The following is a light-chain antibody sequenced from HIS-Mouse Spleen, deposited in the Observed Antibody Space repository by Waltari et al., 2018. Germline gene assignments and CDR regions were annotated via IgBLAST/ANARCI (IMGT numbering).Light chain of an antibody. CDR2: EDS. Sequence: SYELTQPPSVSVSPGQTARITCSGDALPKKYAYWYQQKSGQAPVLVIYEDSKRPSGIPGRFSGSSSETMATLTISGAQVEDEADYYCYSTDSSGNHRVFGGGTKLTVL. CDR1: ALPKKY. V-gene: IGLV3-10*01. J-gene: IGLJ2*01. CDR3: YSTDSSGNHRV.